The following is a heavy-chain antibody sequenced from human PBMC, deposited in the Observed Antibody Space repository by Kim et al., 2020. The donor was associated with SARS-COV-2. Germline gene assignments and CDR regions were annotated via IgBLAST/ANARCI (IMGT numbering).Heavy chain of an antibody. D-gene: IGHD3-10*01. V-gene: IGHV3-30-3*01. CDR2: ISFDGRNK. CDR1: GVSFDSSA. Sequence: GGSLRLSCAASGVSFDSSAMNWVRQAPGKGLEWVAVISFDGRNKAYADSVEGRFTISRDNSKSTLHLQMNSLRVEDTAVYYCARGNYYESVSLSDYYNGIDVWGQGTTVTVAS. CDR3: ARGNYYESVSLSDYYNGIDV. J-gene: IGHJ6*02.